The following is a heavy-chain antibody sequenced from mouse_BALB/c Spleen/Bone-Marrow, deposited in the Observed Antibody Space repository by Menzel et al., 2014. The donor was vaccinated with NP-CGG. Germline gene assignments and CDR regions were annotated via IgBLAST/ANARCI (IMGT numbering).Heavy chain of an antibody. V-gene: IGHV1-54*01. CDR1: GYAFTNYL. Sequence: VKLQESGAELVRPGTSVKVSCKASGYAFTNYLIEWVKQRPGQGLEWIRVINPGSGGTNYNEKFKGKATLTADKSSSTTYMQLSSLTSDDAAVYFCARRDYSFAYWGQGTLVTVSA. D-gene: IGHD2-13*01. CDR3: ARRDYSFAY. CDR2: INPGSGGT. J-gene: IGHJ3*01.